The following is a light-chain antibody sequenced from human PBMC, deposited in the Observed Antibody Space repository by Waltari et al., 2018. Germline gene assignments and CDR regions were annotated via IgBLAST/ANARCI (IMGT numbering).Light chain of an antibody. V-gene: IGKV4-1*01. CDR3: QQYYSTPPA. Sequence: DIVMTQSPDSLAVSLGERATIDCKSSQSVLYSSNNNNYLAWYQQKPGQPPQLLIYWASTRESGVPDRFSGSGSGTDFTLPISSLQAEDVAVYYCQQYYSTPPAFGGGTKVGIK. CDR2: WAS. CDR1: QSVLYSSNNNNY. J-gene: IGKJ4*01.